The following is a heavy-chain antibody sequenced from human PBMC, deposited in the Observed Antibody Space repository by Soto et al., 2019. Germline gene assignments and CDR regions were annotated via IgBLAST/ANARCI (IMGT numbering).Heavy chain of an antibody. CDR3: ARDSGSSGSHWYFDL. Sequence: QVQLQESGPGLVKPSGTLSLTCAVSGGSISSSNWWSWVRQPPGKGLEWIGEIYHSGSTNYNPSLKSRVTTSVDKSKNQFSLKLSAVTAADTAVYYCARDSGSSGSHWYFDLWGRGTLVTVSS. D-gene: IGHD3-10*01. V-gene: IGHV4-4*02. J-gene: IGHJ2*01. CDR1: GGSISSSNW. CDR2: IYHSGST.